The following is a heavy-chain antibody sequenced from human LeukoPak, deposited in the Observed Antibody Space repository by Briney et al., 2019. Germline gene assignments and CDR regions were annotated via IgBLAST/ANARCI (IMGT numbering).Heavy chain of an antibody. CDR1: GYTFTTYA. Sequence: ASVTVSCKASGYTFTTYAMHWVRQAPGQRLEWMGWINAGNGNTKYSQKFQGRVTITRDTSASTAYMELSSLRSEDTAVYYCARTTAMVTIFDYWGQGTLVTVSS. J-gene: IGHJ4*02. D-gene: IGHD5-18*01. CDR3: ARTTAMVTIFDY. V-gene: IGHV1-3*01. CDR2: INAGNGNT.